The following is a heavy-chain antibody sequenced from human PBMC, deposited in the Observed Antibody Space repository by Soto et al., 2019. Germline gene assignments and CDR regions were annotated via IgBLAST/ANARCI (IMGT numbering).Heavy chain of an antibody. V-gene: IGHV1-18*01. D-gene: IGHD3-10*01. CDR2: ISPFNGNT. J-gene: IGHJ6*02. CDR3: ARDQSFDRSYYHGIDV. CDR1: GYPSTHYG. Sequence: ASVNVSCKSSGYPSTHYGITWVRQAPGQGLEWMGWISPFNGNTNYGQTLQGRVTLTTDTSTSTVYMELRSLRSDDTAVYYCARDQSFDRSYYHGIDVWGQGTTVTVSS.